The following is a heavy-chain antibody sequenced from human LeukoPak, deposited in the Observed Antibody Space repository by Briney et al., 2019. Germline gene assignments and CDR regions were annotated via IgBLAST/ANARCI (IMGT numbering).Heavy chain of an antibody. CDR1: GYTFTGYY. D-gene: IGHD3-16*01. J-gene: IGHJ4*02. Sequence: ASVKVSCKASGYTFTGYYMHWVRQAPGQGLEWMGRINPNSGGTNNAQKFQGRVTMTRDTSISTAYMELSRLRSDDTAVYYCARVKDDYVWGSYSYWGQGTLVTVSS. V-gene: IGHV1-2*06. CDR2: INPNSGGT. CDR3: ARVKDDYVWGSYSY.